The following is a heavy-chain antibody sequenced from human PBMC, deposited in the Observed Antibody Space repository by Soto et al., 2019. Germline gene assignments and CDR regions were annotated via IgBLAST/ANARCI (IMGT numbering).Heavy chain of an antibody. D-gene: IGHD6-6*01. CDR3: ARMGGLAARRNNYYYYGMDV. CDR1: GLSLRNARMG. V-gene: IGHV2-26*01. CDR2: LFSHYQK. J-gene: IGHJ6*02. Sequence: SGPTPVNPPETLTLTCTVPGLSLRNARMGVSWIPPPPRKALEWLSPLFSHYQKSYSHTLKSRLTLSNDTPKNQAVLTTTHKELVDTATFYCARMGGLAARRNNYYYYGMDVGGQGTSVTVSS.